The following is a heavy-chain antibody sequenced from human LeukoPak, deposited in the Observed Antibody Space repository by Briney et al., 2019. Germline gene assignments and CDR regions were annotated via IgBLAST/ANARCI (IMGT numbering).Heavy chain of an antibody. D-gene: IGHD3-3*01. CDR2: ISGSGGST. Sequence: GGSLRLSCAASGLTFSSYAMSRVRKAPGKGLEWVSAISGSGGSTYYADSVKGRFTISRDNSKNTLYLQMNSLRAEDTAVYYCAKAVSTIFGVAVYYFDYWGQGTLVTVSS. J-gene: IGHJ4*02. CDR1: GLTFSSYA. CDR3: AKAVSTIFGVAVYYFDY. V-gene: IGHV3-23*01.